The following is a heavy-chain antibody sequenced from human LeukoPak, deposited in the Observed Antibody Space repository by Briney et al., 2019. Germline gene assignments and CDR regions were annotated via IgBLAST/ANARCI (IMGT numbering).Heavy chain of an antibody. V-gene: IGHV3-73*01. CDR2: IRSKANSYAT. CDR1: GFTFSGSA. CDR3: TRLVGVNDAFDI. Sequence: PGGSLRLSCAASGFTFSGSAMHWVRQASGKGLEWVGRIRSKANSYATAYAASVKGRFTISRDDSKNTAYLQMNSLKTEDTAVYYCTRLVGVNDAFDIWGQGTMVTVSS. D-gene: IGHD1-26*01. J-gene: IGHJ3*02.